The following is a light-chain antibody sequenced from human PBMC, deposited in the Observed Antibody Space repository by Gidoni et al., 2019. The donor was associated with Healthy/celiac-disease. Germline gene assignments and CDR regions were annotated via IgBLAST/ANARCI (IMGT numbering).Light chain of an antibody. J-gene: IGKJ2*01. V-gene: IGKV3-15*01. Sequence: EIVMPHSPATLSVSPGERATLSCRASQSVSSNLAWYQQKPGQAPRLLIYAASTMDTGIPSRFSGSGSGTEFTLTISSLQSEDFAVYYCQQYNNWPKTFGQGTKLEIK. CDR2: AAS. CDR1: QSVSSN. CDR3: QQYNNWPKT.